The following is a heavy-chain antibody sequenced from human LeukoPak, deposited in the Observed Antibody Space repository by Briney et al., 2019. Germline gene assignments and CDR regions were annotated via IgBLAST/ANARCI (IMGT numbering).Heavy chain of an antibody. CDR1: GFTFSSYS. J-gene: IGHJ4*02. D-gene: IGHD6-6*01. CDR3: ARGSFYSSSSATDY. V-gene: IGHV3-21*01. CDR2: ISSSSSYI. Sequence: GGSLRLSCAASGFTFSSYSMNWVRQAPGKGLEWISSISSSSSYIYYADSVKGRFTISRDNAKNSLYLQMNSLRAEDTAVYYCARGSFYSSSSATDYWGQGTLVTVSS.